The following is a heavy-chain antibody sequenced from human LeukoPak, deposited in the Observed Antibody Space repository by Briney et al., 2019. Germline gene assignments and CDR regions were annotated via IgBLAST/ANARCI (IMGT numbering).Heavy chain of an antibody. CDR3: ARERFRHSGSYATH. Sequence: PGGSLRLSCAASGFTFSSYSMNWVRQAPGKGLEWFSSISSSSSYIYYADSVKGRFTISRDNAKNSLYLQMNSLRAEDTAVYYCARERFRHSGSYATHWGQGTLVTVSS. CDR1: GFTFSSYS. CDR2: ISSSSSYI. V-gene: IGHV3-21*01. D-gene: IGHD1-26*01. J-gene: IGHJ4*02.